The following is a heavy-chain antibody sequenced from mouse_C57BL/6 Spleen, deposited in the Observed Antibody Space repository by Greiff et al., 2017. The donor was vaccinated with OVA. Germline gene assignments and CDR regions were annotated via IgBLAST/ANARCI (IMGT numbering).Heavy chain of an antibody. Sequence: EVKLVESGGGLVKPGGSLKLSCAASGFTFSSYAMSWVRQTPEKRLEWVATISDGGSYTYYPDNVKGRFTISRDNAKNNLYLQMSHLKSEDTAMYYCARDRGLVDYWGQGTTLTVSS. D-gene: IGHD3-3*01. CDR3: ARDRGLVDY. CDR1: GFTFSSYA. J-gene: IGHJ2*01. CDR2: ISDGGSYT. V-gene: IGHV5-4*01.